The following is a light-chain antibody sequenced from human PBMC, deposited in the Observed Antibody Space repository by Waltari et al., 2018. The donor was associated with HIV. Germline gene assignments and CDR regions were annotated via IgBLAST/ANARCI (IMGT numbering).Light chain of an antibody. CDR1: SSNIGSNY. Sequence: QSVLTQPPSASGTPGQRVTISCSGSSSNIGSNYVYWYQQLPGTAPKLLLHRNNQRPSGVPDRFSGSKSGTSASLAISGLRSEDEADYYCAAWGNSLSLLFGGGTKLTVL. CDR3: AAWGNSLSLL. CDR2: RNN. J-gene: IGLJ2*01. V-gene: IGLV1-47*01.